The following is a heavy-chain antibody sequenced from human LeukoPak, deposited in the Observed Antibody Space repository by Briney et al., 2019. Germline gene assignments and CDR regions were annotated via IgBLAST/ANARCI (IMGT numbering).Heavy chain of an antibody. CDR1: GGSISGSH. D-gene: IGHD5-18*01. J-gene: IGHJ5*02. V-gene: IGHV4-4*08. Sequence: SETLSLTCTVSGGSISGSHWGWIRQPPGKGLEWIMSLYTGGTTEYHASLKSRVAMSVDTSKNQLPLKLTSVTAADTAVYYCVARPLTAPRGWFDPWGQGLLVTVSA. CDR2: LYTGGTT. CDR3: VARPLTAPRGWFDP.